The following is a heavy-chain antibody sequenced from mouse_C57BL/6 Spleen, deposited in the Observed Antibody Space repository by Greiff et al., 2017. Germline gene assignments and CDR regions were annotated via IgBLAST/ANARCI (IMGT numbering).Heavy chain of an antibody. D-gene: IGHD1-1*01. V-gene: IGHV1-18*01. CDR2: INPNNGGT. CDR1: GYTFTDYN. J-gene: IGHJ4*01. CDR3: ARFHYGSSYDYAMDY. Sequence: EVQLQQSGPELVKPGASVKIPCKASGYTFTDYNMDWVKQSHGKSLEWIGDINPNNGGTIYNQKFKGKATLTVDKSSSTAYMELRSLTSEDTAVYYCARFHYGSSYDYAMDYWGQGTSVTVSS.